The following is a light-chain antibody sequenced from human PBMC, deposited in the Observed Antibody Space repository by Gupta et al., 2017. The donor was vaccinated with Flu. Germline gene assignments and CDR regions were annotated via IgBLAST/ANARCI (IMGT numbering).Light chain of an antibody. Sequence: QSALTQPPSVSGSPGQSVTISCTGTSSDVGSYNRVSWYQQPPGTAPKLMIYEVSTRPSGVPDRFSGSKYGNTASLTNSGLQAEDEADYYCSSDTSSSTSYVFGTGTKVTVL. J-gene: IGLJ1*01. CDR3: SSDTSSSTSYV. CDR1: SSDVGSYNR. V-gene: IGLV2-18*02. CDR2: EVS.